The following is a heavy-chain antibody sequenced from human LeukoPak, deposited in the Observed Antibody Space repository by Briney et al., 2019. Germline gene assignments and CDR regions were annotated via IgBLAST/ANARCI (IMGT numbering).Heavy chain of an antibody. CDR2: VFHDGST. V-gene: IGHV4-38-2*01. Sequence: SETLSLTCAVSGYSISTGRYWAWIRQPPGKGLEWLGSVFHDGSTYYNSSLKGRVTISVDTSKNQFYLNLSSVTAADTAIYYCARSLSVAGIDYWGQGTRVTVSS. D-gene: IGHD2-21*01. J-gene: IGHJ4*02. CDR3: ARSLSVAGIDY. CDR1: GYSISTGRY.